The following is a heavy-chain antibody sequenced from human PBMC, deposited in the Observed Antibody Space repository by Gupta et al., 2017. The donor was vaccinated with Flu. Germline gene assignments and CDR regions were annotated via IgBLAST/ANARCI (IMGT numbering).Heavy chain of an antibody. CDR1: GFSFGNFW. D-gene: IGHD6-19*01. CDR2: ISSVGTTT. V-gene: IGHV3-74*03. CDR3: ARAMTGTDFDN. J-gene: IGHJ4*02. Sequence: EVQLVESGGGLVHPGGSLRLSCAASGFSFGNFWMHWVRQAPGKGLVWVSRISSVGTTTTYADFVKGRFTISRDNAKNTLYLQMNSLRAEDTAMYYCARAMTGTDFDNWGQGTLGTVSS.